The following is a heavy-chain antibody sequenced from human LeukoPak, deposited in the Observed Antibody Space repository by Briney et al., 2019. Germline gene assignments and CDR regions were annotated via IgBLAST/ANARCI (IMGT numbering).Heavy chain of an antibody. Sequence: GGSLRLSCAASGFTFSSYAMSWVRQAPGKGLEWVSAISGSGGSTYYADSVKGRFTISRDNSKNTLYLQMNSLKTEDTAVYYCAHFGSAEYFQDWGQGTLVTVSS. CDR1: GFTFSSYA. CDR2: ISGSGGST. V-gene: IGHV3-23*01. CDR3: AHFGSAEYFQD. J-gene: IGHJ1*01. D-gene: IGHD3-10*01.